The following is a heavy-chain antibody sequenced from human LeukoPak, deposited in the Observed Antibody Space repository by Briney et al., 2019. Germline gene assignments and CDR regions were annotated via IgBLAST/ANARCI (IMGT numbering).Heavy chain of an antibody. D-gene: IGHD6-6*01. Sequence: GESLQISCQGSGYSFTSNWIGWVRQLPGKGLEWMGVIYPGDSDTTYSPSFQGQVTISADKSISTAYLQWSSLKASDTAMYYCARLIDYSSSSAGYWGQGTLVTVSS. V-gene: IGHV5-51*01. J-gene: IGHJ4*02. CDR3: ARLIDYSSSSAGY. CDR2: IYPGDSDT. CDR1: GYSFTSNW.